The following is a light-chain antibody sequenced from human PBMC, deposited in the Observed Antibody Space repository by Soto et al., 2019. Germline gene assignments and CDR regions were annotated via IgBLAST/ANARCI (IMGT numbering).Light chain of an antibody. J-gene: IGLJ2*01. CDR1: SSDVGGYNY. CDR2: EVS. Sequence: QSALTQPPSASGSPGQSVTISCTGTSSDVGGYNYVSWYQQHPGNAPKLMIYEVSKRPSGVPDHFSGSKSGNTASLTVSGLQAEDEADYYCSSYAGSNTYVVLGGGTKLTVL. V-gene: IGLV2-8*01. CDR3: SSYAGSNTYVV.